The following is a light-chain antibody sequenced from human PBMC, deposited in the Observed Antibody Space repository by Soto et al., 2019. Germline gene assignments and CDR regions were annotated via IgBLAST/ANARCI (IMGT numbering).Light chain of an antibody. CDR1: QSVSSD. Sequence: EIVLTQSPATLSLSPGERATLSCRASQSVSSDLAWYQQKPGQAPRLLIYDASNRATGIPARFSGSGSGTDFTLTISSLEPGDFAVYYCQQRSNWPWTFSQGTKVEIK. CDR3: QQRSNWPWT. J-gene: IGKJ1*01. V-gene: IGKV3-11*01. CDR2: DAS.